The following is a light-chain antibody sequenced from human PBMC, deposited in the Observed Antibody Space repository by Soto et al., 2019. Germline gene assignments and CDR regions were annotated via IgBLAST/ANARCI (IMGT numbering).Light chain of an antibody. V-gene: IGLV2-23*02. Sequence: QSALTQPASVSGSPGQSITISCTGTSXDVGGYNYVSWYQQHPGKAPKLMIFEVNKRPSGVSNRFSGSKSGNTASLTISGLKVEDEADYYCCSSGGSPTYVFGTGTKVTVL. CDR2: EVN. CDR1: SXDVGGYNY. J-gene: IGLJ1*01. CDR3: CSSGGSPTYV.